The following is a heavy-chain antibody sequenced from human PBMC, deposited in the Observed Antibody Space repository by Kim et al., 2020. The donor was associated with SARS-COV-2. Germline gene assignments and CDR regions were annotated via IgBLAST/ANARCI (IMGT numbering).Heavy chain of an antibody. V-gene: IGHV4-34*01. CDR1: GGSFSGYY. Sequence: SETLSLTCAVYGGSFSGYYWSWIRQPPGKGLEWIGEINHSGSTNYNPSLKSRVTISVDTSKNQFSLKLSSVTAADTAVYYCARGMERYCSSTSCYSFDYWGQGTLVTVSS. CDR2: INHSGST. CDR3: ARGMERYCSSTSCYSFDY. J-gene: IGHJ4*02. D-gene: IGHD2-2*02.